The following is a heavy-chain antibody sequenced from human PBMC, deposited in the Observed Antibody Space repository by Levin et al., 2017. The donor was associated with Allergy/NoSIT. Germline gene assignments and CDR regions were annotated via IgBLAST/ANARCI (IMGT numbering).Heavy chain of an antibody. CDR3: AKGATYYYGSGSYSGTYYFDY. J-gene: IGHJ4*02. Sequence: HSSETLSLTCAASGFTFSSYAMSWVRQAPGKGLEWVSAISGSGGSTYYADSVKGRFTISRDNSKNTLYLQMNSLRAEDTAVYYCAKGATYYYGSGSYSGTYYFDYWGQGTLVTVSS. D-gene: IGHD3-10*01. CDR1: GFTFSSYA. CDR2: ISGSGGST. V-gene: IGHV3-23*01.